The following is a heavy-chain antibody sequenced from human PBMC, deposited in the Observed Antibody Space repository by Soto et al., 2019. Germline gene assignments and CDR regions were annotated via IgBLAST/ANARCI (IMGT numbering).Heavy chain of an antibody. J-gene: IGHJ4*02. Sequence: QVQLVQSGAEVKKPGSSVKVSCKASGGTFSSYTISWVRQAPGQGLEWMGRIIPILGIANYAQKFQGRVTITADKSTSTAYMELSSLRSEDTAVYYCARATNYGDCSPPDYWGQGTLVTVSS. V-gene: IGHV1-69*02. CDR2: IIPILGIA. CDR1: GGTFSSYT. D-gene: IGHD2-21*01. CDR3: ARATNYGDCSPPDY.